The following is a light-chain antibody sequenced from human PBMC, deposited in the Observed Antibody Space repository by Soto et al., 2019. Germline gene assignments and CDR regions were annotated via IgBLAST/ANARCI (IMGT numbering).Light chain of an antibody. CDR2: SAS. CDR3: QQANTFALT. J-gene: IGKJ4*01. Sequence: DIQMTQSPSTRPGFLGDRATITARASQTISSWLAWYQQKPGKAPKLLIYSASSLVSGIPSRFSGSGSGTDFTLTISSLQPEDFATYYCQQANTFALTFGGGTKVDIK. V-gene: IGKV1-12*01. CDR1: QTISSW.